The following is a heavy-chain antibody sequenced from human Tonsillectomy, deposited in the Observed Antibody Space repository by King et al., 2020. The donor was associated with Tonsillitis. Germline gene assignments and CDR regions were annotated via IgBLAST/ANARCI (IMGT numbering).Heavy chain of an antibody. D-gene: IGHD4-17*01. CDR3: ARDRGTVTSGIFDI. V-gene: IGHV3-33*08. CDR1: GFTFSSYG. CDR2: IWYDGSNK. J-gene: IGHJ3*02. Sequence: VQLVESGGGVVQPGRSLRLSCAASGFTFSSYGMHWFRQAPGKGLEWVAVIWYDGSNKYYADSVKGRFTISRDNSKNTLYLQMNSLIAEDTAVYYCARDRGTVTSGIFDIWGQGTMVTVSS.